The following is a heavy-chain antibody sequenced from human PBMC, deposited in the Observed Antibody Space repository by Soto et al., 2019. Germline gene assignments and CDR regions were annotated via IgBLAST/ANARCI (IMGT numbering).Heavy chain of an antibody. CDR1: GDSISSGDYH. V-gene: IGHV4-30-4*01. Sequence: SETLSLTCTVSGDSISSGDYHWSWIRQPPGKGLEWIGYIYYSGSTYYNPSLKGRVSISVDTSKNQFSLQLTSVTAADTAVYYCARAYGPLDSDGYYYYFDYWGQGTLVTVSP. CDR2: IYYSGST. CDR3: ARAYGPLDSDGYYYYFDY. D-gene: IGHD3-22*01. J-gene: IGHJ4*02.